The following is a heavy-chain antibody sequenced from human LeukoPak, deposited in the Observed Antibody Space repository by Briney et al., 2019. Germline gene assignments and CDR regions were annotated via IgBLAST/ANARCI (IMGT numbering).Heavy chain of an antibody. J-gene: IGHJ5*02. Sequence: PSETLSLTCTVSGGSVSSGSYYWSWIRQPPGKGLEWIGYIYYSGSTNYNPSLKSRVTISVDTTKNQFSLKLSSVTAADTAVYYCARGGRYYDSRGYYYPWGQGTLVTVSS. V-gene: IGHV4-61*01. D-gene: IGHD3-22*01. CDR1: GGSVSSGSYY. CDR2: IYYSGST. CDR3: ARGGRYYDSRGYYYP.